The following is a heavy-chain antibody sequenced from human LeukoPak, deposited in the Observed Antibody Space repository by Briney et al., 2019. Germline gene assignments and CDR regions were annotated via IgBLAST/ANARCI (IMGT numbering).Heavy chain of an antibody. Sequence: SETLSLTCTVSGGSISDNYWSWIRQPPGKGLEWIGYAYYSGHTNYNSSLKSRVTMSLDTSKSQFSLRPSSVTAADTAVYFCARHPFATPFDYWGPGTLVTVSS. CDR1: GGSISDNY. CDR2: AYYSGHT. V-gene: IGHV4-59*08. J-gene: IGHJ4*02. D-gene: IGHD2-15*01. CDR3: ARHPFATPFDY.